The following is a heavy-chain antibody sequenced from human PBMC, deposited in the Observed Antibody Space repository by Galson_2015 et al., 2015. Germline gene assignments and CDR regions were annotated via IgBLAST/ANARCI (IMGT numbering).Heavy chain of an antibody. CDR3: ARVNKVGATQGAFDY. D-gene: IGHD1-26*01. CDR2: ISYDGSNE. CDR1: GFTFSSYA. V-gene: IGHV3-30-3*01. Sequence: SLRLSCAASGFTFSSYAMHWVRQAPGKGLEWVAVISYDGSNEYYADSVKGRFTISRDNSKNTLYPQMNSLRAEDTAVYYCARVNKVGATQGAFDYWGQGTLVTVSS. J-gene: IGHJ4*02.